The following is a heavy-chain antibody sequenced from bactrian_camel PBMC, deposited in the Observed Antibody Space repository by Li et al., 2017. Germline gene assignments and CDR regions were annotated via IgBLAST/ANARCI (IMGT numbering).Heavy chain of an antibody. Sequence: HVQLVESGGGSVQTGGSLSLSCAASGKFDSTICLAWFRQAMEKEREAVVATFLGSDNTYYADSVRGRFSVSSDNAEKTLILQMNSLKPEDTAMYYCAAERGPSSHQTDYAVFRGCLFTYWGQGTQVTVS. D-gene: IGHD4*01. CDR2: TFLGSDNT. J-gene: IGHJ4*01. CDR3: AAERGPSSHQTDYAVFRGCLFTY. V-gene: IGHV3S54*01. CDR1: GKFDSTIC.